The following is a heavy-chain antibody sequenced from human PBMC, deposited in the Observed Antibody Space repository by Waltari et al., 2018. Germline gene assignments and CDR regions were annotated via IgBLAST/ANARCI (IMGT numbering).Heavy chain of an antibody. Sequence: EVQLLESGGGLVQPGGSLRLSCAASGFTFSSHAMSWVGPAPGEGLEWVSAISGSGGSTYYADSVKGRFTISRDNSKNTLYLQMNSLRAEDTAVYYCAKDGIGSGDYYYYYMDVWGKGTTVTVSS. J-gene: IGHJ6*03. CDR1: GFTFSSHA. CDR3: AKDGIGSGDYYYYYMDV. D-gene: IGHD2-15*01. V-gene: IGHV3-23*01. CDR2: ISGSGGST.